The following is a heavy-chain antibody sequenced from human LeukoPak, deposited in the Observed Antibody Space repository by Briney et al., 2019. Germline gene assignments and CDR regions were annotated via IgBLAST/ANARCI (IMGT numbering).Heavy chain of an antibody. CDR2: LSYTGKT. D-gene: IGHD5-24*01. CDR3: SEGYFEPFDH. CDR1: GASVSSPH. Sequence: SETLSLTCLVSGASVSSPHWNWIRQLPGKGLEWIGCLSYTGKTDYNPSLTSRVTISLDTSKNQVSLKLKSLTAADTAVYYCSEGYFEPFDHWGQGISVTVSS. V-gene: IGHV4-59*02. J-gene: IGHJ4*02.